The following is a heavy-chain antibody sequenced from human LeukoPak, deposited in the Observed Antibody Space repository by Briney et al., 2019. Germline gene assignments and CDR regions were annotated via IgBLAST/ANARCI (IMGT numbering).Heavy chain of an antibody. CDR3: ARDAGGGNSDYYYYYGMDV. V-gene: IGHV1-69*13. CDR2: IIPIFGTA. J-gene: IGHJ6*02. Sequence: ASVKVSCKASGYTFTDYYLHWVRQAPGQGLEWMGGIIPIFGTANYAQKFQGRVTITADESTSTAYMELSSLRSEDTAVYYCARDAGGGNSDYYYYYGMDVWGQGTTVTVSS. D-gene: IGHD4-23*01. CDR1: GYTFTDYY.